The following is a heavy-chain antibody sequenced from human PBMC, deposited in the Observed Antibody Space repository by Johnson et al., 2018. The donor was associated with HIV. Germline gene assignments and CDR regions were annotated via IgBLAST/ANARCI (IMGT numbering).Heavy chain of an antibody. CDR1: GFTFSSYG. CDR2: IKEDGSEK. V-gene: IGHV3-7*03. CDR3: AKDRLTLDAFDI. J-gene: IGHJ3*02. D-gene: IGHD1-14*01. Sequence: VQLVESGGGLVQPGGSLRLSCAASGFTFSSYGMHWVRQAPGKGLEWVANIKEDGSEKNYVDSVKGRFTIFRDNAKNTLYLQMNSLRAEDTAVYYCAKDRLTLDAFDIWGQGTMVTVSS.